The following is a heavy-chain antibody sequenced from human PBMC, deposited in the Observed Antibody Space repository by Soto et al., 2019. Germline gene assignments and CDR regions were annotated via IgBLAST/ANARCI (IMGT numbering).Heavy chain of an antibody. J-gene: IGHJ6*02. D-gene: IGHD3-22*01. Sequence: PGGSLRLSCAASGFTVSSNYMSWVRQAPGKGLEWVSVIYSGGSTYYADCVKGRFTISRDNSKNTLYLQMNSLRAEDTAVYYCARDRAYDSSGFYYYYGMDVWGQGTTVTVSS. CDR3: ARDRAYDSSGFYYYYGMDV. V-gene: IGHV3-53*01. CDR2: IYSGGST. CDR1: GFTVSSNY.